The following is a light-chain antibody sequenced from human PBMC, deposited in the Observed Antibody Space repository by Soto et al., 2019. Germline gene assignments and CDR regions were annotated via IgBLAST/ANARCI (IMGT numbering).Light chain of an antibody. Sequence: DIQKTQSPSTLSASVGDRVTITCRASQSISDLLAWYQQKPGKAPKLLIYKASSLKSGVPSRFSGSGSGTEYTLSISSLQPDDFATYYCQQYNGYWTFGQGTKVEIK. CDR2: KAS. CDR1: QSISDL. V-gene: IGKV1-5*03. J-gene: IGKJ1*01. CDR3: QQYNGYWT.